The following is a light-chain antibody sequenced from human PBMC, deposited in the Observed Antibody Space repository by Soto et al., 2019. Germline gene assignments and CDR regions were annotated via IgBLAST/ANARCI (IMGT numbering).Light chain of an antibody. V-gene: IGKV1-5*01. CDR2: DAS. CDR3: QQYNSYPV. Sequence: DIQMTQSPSTLSASVGDRVTITCRASQSISSWLAWYQQKPGKAPKLLIYDASSLESGVPSRFSGSGSWTEFTLTISSLQPDDFATYYCQQYNSYPVFGPGTKVDIK. CDR1: QSISSW. J-gene: IGKJ3*01.